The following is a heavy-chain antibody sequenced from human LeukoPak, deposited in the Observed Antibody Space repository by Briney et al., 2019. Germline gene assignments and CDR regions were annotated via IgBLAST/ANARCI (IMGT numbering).Heavy chain of an antibody. J-gene: IGHJ6*03. Sequence: GGSLRLSCAGSGFTSDGYAMSWVRQAPGKGLEWVSGINWNGGSTGYVDSVKGRFTISRDNAKNSLYLQMNSLRAEDTAVYYCARGPNTDYGRRYYYYTDVWGKGTTVTVSS. CDR1: GFTSDGYA. D-gene: IGHD4-17*01. CDR2: INWNGGST. V-gene: IGHV3-20*04. CDR3: ARGPNTDYGRRYYYYTDV.